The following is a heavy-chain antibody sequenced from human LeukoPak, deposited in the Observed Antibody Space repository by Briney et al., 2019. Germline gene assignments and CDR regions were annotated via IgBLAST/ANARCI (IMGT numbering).Heavy chain of an antibody. V-gene: IGHV3-23*05. CDR3: ARVWELSYDY. D-gene: IGHD3-16*02. CDR1: GFTFSSYA. Sequence: PGGSLRLSCAASGFTFSSYAMSWVRQAPGKGLEWVSIIYSDGSTYYADTVKGRFTISRDNSKNTVDLQVNSLRADDTAVYYCARVWELSYDYWGQGTLVTVSS. J-gene: IGHJ4*02. CDR2: IYSDGST.